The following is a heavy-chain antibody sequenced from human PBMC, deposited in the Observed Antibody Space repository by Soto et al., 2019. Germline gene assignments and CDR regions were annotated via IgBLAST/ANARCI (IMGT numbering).Heavy chain of an antibody. CDR3: ARGGSYVGFDS. CDR1: GGSLNSSSHY. Sequence: QVQLQESGXGXVKPSETLSLTCTVSGGSLNSSSHYWSXIRQPPGKGLEWIGYIHYFGSTKYNPSLESRVVISVDTSKNQFSLKVPSVTAADTAIYFCARGGSYVGFDSWGQGARVTVSS. CDR2: IHYFGST. D-gene: IGHD1-26*01. V-gene: IGHV4-61*01. J-gene: IGHJ4*02.